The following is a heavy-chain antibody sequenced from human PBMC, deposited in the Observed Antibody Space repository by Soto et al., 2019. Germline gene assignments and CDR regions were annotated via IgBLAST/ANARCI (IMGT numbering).Heavy chain of an antibody. CDR1: GFTFTSSA. J-gene: IGHJ6*02. Sequence: SGKVSCKASGFTFTSSAVQWVRQARGQRLEWIGWIVVGSGNTNYAQKFQERVTITRDMSTSTAYMELSSLRSEDTAVYYCAAVPNVVIRYSSSWYRGSNYYYYYGMDVWGQGTTVTVSS. CDR2: IVVGSGNT. D-gene: IGHD6-13*01. CDR3: AAVPNVVIRYSSSWYRGSNYYYYYGMDV. V-gene: IGHV1-58*01.